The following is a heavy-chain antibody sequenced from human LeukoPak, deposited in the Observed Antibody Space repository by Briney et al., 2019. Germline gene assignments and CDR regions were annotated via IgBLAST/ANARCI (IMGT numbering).Heavy chain of an antibody. D-gene: IGHD6-13*01. CDR1: GGSISRSSYF. Sequence: PSEPLSLTCNVSGGSISRSSYFWGWVRKPPRKGLEGIGRLYYSGRTYYNPSFNSRITIPVDTSMNQFSLQRSCVTPAGAVVYYCAGSRRSWSPFDYWAQGTLVNVPS. CDR2: LYYSGRT. V-gene: IGHV4-39*01. CDR3: AGSRRSWSPFDY. J-gene: IGHJ4*02.